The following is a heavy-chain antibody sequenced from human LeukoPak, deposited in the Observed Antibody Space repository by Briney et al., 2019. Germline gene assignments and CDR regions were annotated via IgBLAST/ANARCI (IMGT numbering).Heavy chain of an antibody. V-gene: IGHV1-18*01. CDR3: ASSMGSGSYYGY. Sequence: GASVKVSCKASGYTFTSYGISWVRQAPGQGLEWMGWISAYSGNTNYAQKLQGRITMTTDTSTSTAYMELRSLRSDDTAVYYCASSMGSGSYYGYWGQGTLVTVSS. CDR1: GYTFTSYG. D-gene: IGHD1-26*01. J-gene: IGHJ4*02. CDR2: ISAYSGNT.